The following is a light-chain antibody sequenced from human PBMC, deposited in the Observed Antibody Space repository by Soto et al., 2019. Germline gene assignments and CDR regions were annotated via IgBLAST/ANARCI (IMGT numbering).Light chain of an antibody. V-gene: IGLV2-14*01. CDR1: FSDIAVFNY. CDR2: QVT. J-gene: IGLJ1*01. Sequence: LAQPASVSGSPGQSITISCTGSFSDIAVFNYVSWYQQYPGRAPKLLIYQVTSRASGVSHRFSGSKSGNTASLTISGLQPEDEAEYYCNSYSSTNFYVFGTGTKVTVL. CDR3: NSYSSTNFYV.